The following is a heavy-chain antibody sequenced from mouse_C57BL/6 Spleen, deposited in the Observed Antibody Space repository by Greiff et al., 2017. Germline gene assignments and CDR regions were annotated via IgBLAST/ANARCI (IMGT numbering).Heavy chain of an antibody. J-gene: IGHJ3*01. CDR2: IYPRDGST. Sequence: VQLQQSDAELVKPGASVKISCKVSGYTFTDHTIHWMKQRPEQGLEWIGYIYPRDGSTKYNEKFKGKATLTADKSSSTAYMQLNSLTSEDSAVYFCASPPYYYGSSYEFAYWGQGTLVTVSA. CDR1: GYTFTDHT. V-gene: IGHV1-78*01. CDR3: ASPPYYYGSSYEFAY. D-gene: IGHD1-1*01.